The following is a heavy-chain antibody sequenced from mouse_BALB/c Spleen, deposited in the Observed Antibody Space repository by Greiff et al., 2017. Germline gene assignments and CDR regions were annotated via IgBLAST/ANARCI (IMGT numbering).Heavy chain of an antibody. CDR1: GFTFSSFG. Sequence: EVKLVESGGGLVQPGGSRKLSCAASGFTFSSFGMHWVRQAPEKVLEWVAYISSGSSTIYYADTVKGRFTISRDNPKNTLFLQMTSLRSEDTAMYYCARGTGTYFDYWGQGTTLTVSS. J-gene: IGHJ2*01. D-gene: IGHD4-1*01. CDR3: ARGTGTYFDY. CDR2: ISSGSSTI. V-gene: IGHV5-17*02.